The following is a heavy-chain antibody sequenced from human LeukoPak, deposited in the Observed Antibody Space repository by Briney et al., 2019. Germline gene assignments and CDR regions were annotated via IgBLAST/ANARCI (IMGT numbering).Heavy chain of an antibody. D-gene: IGHD4-11*01. CDR2: IYYSGST. V-gene: IGHV4-39*01. CDR1: GFTFSSYA. CDR3: ARHAYSDYGGVSVDP. J-gene: IGHJ5*02. Sequence: PGGSLRLSCAASGFTFSSYAMSWVRQAPGKGLDWIGSIYYSGSTYYNPSLKSRVTISVDTSKNQFSLKLSSVTAADTAVYYCARHAYSDYGGVSVDPWGQGTLVTVSS.